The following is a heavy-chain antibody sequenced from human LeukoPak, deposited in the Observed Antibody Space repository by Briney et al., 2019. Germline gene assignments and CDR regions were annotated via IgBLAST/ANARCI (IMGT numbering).Heavy chain of an antibody. D-gene: IGHD2-2*01. V-gene: IGHV3-23*01. CDR3: AKEGASIVVVPADHNWFDP. J-gene: IGHJ5*02. Sequence: GGSLRLSCAASGFTFSSYAMSWVRQAPGKGLEWVSGNSGSGDNTYYADSVKGRFTISRDNSKNTLYLQMDSLRAEDTAVYYCAKEGASIVVVPADHNWFDPWGQGTLVTVSS. CDR1: GFTFSSYA. CDR2: NSGSGDNT.